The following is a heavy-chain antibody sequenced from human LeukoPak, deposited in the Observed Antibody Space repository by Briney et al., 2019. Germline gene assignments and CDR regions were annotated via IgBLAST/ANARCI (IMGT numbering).Heavy chain of an antibody. V-gene: IGHV3-23*01. J-gene: IGHJ4*02. D-gene: IGHD3-22*01. CDR2: ISGSGGST. CDR1: GFTFSSYA. CDR3: ARDDYYDSSGYLPFDY. Sequence: GGSLRLSCAASGFTFSSYAMSWVRQAPGKGLEWVSAISGSGGSTYYADSVKGWFTISRDNSKNTLYLQMNSLRAEDTAVYYCARDDYYDSSGYLPFDYWGQGTLVTVSS.